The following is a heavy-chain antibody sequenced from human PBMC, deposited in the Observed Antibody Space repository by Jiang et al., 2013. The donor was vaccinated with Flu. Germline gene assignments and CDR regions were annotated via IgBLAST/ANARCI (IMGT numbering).Heavy chain of an antibody. Sequence: VQLLESGGDLVQPGGSLRLSCGASGLPFSTYNMNWVRQAPGKGLEWVSYISSDSKTIYYADSVKGRFTISRDNAKNSLYLQMNSLRVEDTAVYYCARDTYYAKTTLEIGYWGQGTLVTVSS. CDR2: ISSDSKTI. CDR3: ARDTYYAKTTLEIGY. CDR1: GLPFSTYN. V-gene: IGHV3-48*01. D-gene: IGHD2/OR15-2a*01. J-gene: IGHJ4*02.